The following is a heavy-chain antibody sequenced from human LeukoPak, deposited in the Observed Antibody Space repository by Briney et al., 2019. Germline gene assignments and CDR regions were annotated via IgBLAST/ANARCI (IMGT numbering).Heavy chain of an antibody. CDR3: ARGWVRGVIAYYYYGMDV. CDR2: ISAYNGNT. V-gene: IGHV1-18*04. J-gene: IGHJ6*04. CDR1: GYTFTSSG. D-gene: IGHD3-10*01. Sequence: GASVKVSCKASGYTFTSSGISWVRQAPGQGLEWLGWISAYNGNTNYAQKLQGRVTMTTDTSTSTAYMELWSLRSDDTAVYYCARGWVRGVIAYYYYGMDVWGKGTTVTVSS.